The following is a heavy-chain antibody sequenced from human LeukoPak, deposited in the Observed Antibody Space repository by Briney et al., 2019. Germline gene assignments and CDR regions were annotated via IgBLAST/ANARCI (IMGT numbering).Heavy chain of an antibody. Sequence: GGSLRLSCTASGFTFGDFAMSWVRQTPGKGLEWVSAISGSGAYTYYADSVKGRFTISRDNSKNTLYLQMNSLRAEDTAVYYCAKDEQGYCSSSSCYRWFDPWGQGTLVTVSS. CDR1: GFTFGDFA. D-gene: IGHD2-2*01. CDR3: AKDEQGYCSSSSCYRWFDP. V-gene: IGHV3-23*01. CDR2: ISGSGAYT. J-gene: IGHJ5*02.